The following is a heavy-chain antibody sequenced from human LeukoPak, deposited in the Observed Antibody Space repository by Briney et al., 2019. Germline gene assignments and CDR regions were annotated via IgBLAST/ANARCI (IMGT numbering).Heavy chain of an antibody. J-gene: IGHJ4*02. Sequence: GGSLRLSGAASGFTFSNAWMSWVRQAPGKGLEWVGRIKSKTDGGTTDYAAPVKGRFTISRDDSKNTLYLQMNSLKTEDTAVYYCTTDGGAIAAAGTPRGFDYWGQGTLVTVSS. CDR3: TTDGGAIAAAGTPRGFDY. D-gene: IGHD6-13*01. CDR2: IKSKTDGGTT. CDR1: GFTFSNAW. V-gene: IGHV3-15*01.